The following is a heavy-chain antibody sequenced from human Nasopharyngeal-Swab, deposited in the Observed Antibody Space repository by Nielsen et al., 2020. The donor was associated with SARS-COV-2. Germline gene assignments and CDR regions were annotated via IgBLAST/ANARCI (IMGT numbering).Heavy chain of an antibody. D-gene: IGHD7-27*01. J-gene: IGHJ4*02. CDR3: ARDATGDEYFDY. CDR2: MNPKSGVT. V-gene: IGHV1-2*02. CDR1: ANTFTGSY. Sequence: ASVKVSCKASANTFTGSYIHWVRQAPGQGLEGMGWMNPKSGVTSYAQKFQGRVTMTWDTSTSTAYMELSRLRSDDTAVYYCARDATGDEYFDYWGQGTLVTVSS.